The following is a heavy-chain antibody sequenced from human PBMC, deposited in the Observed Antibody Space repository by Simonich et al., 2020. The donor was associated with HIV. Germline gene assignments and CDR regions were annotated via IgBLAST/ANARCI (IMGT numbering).Heavy chain of an antibody. J-gene: IGHJ4*02. CDR3: ARDESGSYQYFDY. D-gene: IGHD1-26*01. CDR1: GYTFNLYD. Sequence: QVQLVQSGAEVKEPGASVKVSCTASGYTFNLYDIKWVRQAPGQGIEWRGWKNPKSGNTGYAQKFQGRVTITRNTSINTAYMELSSLRSEDTAVYYCARDESGSYQYFDYWGQGTLVTVSS. V-gene: IGHV1-8*02. CDR2: KNPKSGNT.